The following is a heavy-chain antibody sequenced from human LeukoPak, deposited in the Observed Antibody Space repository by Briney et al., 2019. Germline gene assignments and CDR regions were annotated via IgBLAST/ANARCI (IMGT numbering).Heavy chain of an antibody. J-gene: IGHJ6*02. V-gene: IGHV3-48*03. D-gene: IGHD3-3*01. CDR2: ISVSGGTI. Sequence: GGSLRLSCAASGFTFSSYEMNWVRQAPGKGLEWVSYISVSGGTIKYADPVKGRFTISRDNAKNSLYLHLNSLRVEDTAFYYCARGDGGYYYGMDVWGQGTTVTVSS. CDR1: GFTFSSYE. CDR3: ARGDGGYYYGMDV.